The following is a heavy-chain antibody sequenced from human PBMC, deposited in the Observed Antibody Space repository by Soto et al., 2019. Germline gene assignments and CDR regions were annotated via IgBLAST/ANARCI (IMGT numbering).Heavy chain of an antibody. CDR2: INPSGGST. V-gene: IGHV1-46*01. CDR1: GYTFTSYY. D-gene: IGHD3-22*01. Sequence: ASVKVSCKASGYTFTSYYMHWVRQAPGQGLEWMGIINPSGGSTSYAQKFQGRVTMTRDTSTSTVYMELSSLRSEDTAVDYCAREEYYYDSSGYYPLDAFDIWGQGTMVTVSS. J-gene: IGHJ3*02. CDR3: AREEYYYDSSGYYPLDAFDI.